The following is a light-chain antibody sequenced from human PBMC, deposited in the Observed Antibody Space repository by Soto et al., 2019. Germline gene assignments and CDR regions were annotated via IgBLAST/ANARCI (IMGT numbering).Light chain of an antibody. CDR3: AAWDDSLSSYV. Sequence: QSVLTQPPSASGTPGQRVTISCSGSSSNIGSNTVNWYQHLPGTAPKLLIFTDDQRPSGVPDRFSGSKSGPSASLAIGGLQSQDEADYYCAAWDDSLSSYVFGPGTKVTVL. CDR1: SSNIGSNT. CDR2: TDD. V-gene: IGLV1-44*01. J-gene: IGLJ1*01.